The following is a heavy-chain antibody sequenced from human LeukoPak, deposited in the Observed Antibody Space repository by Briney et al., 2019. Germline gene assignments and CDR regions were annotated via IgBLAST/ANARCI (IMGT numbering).Heavy chain of an antibody. Sequence: GGSLRLSCAASGFTFSSYGMHWVRQAPGKGLEWVAVISYDGSNKYYADSVKGRFTISRDNPKNTLYLQMNSLRAEDTAVYYCAKVPTLEPFDYWGQGTLVTVSS. CDR2: ISYDGSNK. V-gene: IGHV3-30*18. J-gene: IGHJ4*02. D-gene: IGHD1-14*01. CDR3: AKVPTLEPFDY. CDR1: GFTFSSYG.